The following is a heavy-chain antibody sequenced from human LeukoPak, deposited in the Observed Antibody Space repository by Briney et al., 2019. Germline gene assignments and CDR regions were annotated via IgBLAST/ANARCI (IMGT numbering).Heavy chain of an antibody. CDR3: AKSRLFDP. J-gene: IGHJ5*02. V-gene: IGHV3-23*01. CDR2: ISGSDSTT. Sequence: GGSLRLSCAASGFTFSNYAMSWVRQAPGKGLEWVSGISGSDSTTFYADSVKGRFTISRDNSKNTLYLQMHSLRTEDTAVYFCAKSRLFDPWGQGTLVTVSS. CDR1: GFTFSNYA.